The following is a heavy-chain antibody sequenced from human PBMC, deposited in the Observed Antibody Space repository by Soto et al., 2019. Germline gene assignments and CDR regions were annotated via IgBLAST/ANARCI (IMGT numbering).Heavy chain of an antibody. CDR2: THSGGDT. J-gene: IGHJ6*02. CDR3: ARTIDPYNCAMDV. V-gene: IGHV3-66*01. Sequence: EVQVVESGGGLVQPGGSLRLSCAASGFTVSNSYVTWVRQAPGKGLEWVSVTHSGGDTYYADSVKGRFTISRDISKNTLYLQMNNLRAEDTAVYCCARTIDPYNCAMDVWGLGTTITVSS. D-gene: IGHD1-1*01. CDR1: GFTVSNSY.